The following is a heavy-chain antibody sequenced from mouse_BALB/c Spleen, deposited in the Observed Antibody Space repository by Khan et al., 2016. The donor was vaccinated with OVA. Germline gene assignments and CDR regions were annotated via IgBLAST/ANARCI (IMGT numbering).Heavy chain of an antibody. CDR2: ILPGTDRI. CDR1: GYRFTDYW. Sequence: QVQLKQSGAELMKPGASVKISCKATGYRFTDYWIEWVKQRPGHGLEWIGEILPGTDRINYNVSFRGKATFTADTSSNTAYMQLSSLTSEDSAVYYYANHYWGQGTSLTVSS. J-gene: IGHJ2*02. V-gene: IGHV1-9*01. CDR3: ANHY.